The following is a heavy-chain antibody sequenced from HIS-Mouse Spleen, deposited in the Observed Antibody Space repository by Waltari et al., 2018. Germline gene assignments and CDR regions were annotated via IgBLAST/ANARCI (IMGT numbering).Heavy chain of an antibody. J-gene: IGHJ2*01. V-gene: IGHV4-39*07. Sequence: QLQLQESGPGLGKPSETLSLTCTVPGGSISSSSYYWCWNRQPPGKGLEWIGSIYYSGSTYYNPSLKSRVTISVDTSKNQFSLKLSSVTAADTAVYYCAREIPYSSSWYDWYFDLWGRGTLVTVSS. D-gene: IGHD6-13*01. CDR2: IYYSGST. CDR1: GGSISSSSYY. CDR3: AREIPYSSSWYDWYFDL.